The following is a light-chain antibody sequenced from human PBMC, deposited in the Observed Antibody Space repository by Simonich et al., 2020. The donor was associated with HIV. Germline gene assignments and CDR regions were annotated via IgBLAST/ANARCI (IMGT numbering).Light chain of an antibody. Sequence: QAVVTQEPSLTVSPGGTVTLTCGSRTGAVTSGHYPYWFQQKPGQAPRTLIYDTANKHSWTPALFSGSLLGGKAALTLSGAQPEDDADYYCLLSYSGVVVFGGGTKLTVL. J-gene: IGLJ2*01. CDR2: DTA. CDR1: TGAVTSGHY. CDR3: LLSYSGVVV. V-gene: IGLV7-46*01.